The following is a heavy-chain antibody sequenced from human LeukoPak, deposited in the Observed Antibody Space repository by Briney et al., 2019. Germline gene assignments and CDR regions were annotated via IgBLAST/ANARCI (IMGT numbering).Heavy chain of an antibody. D-gene: IGHD2-2*01. CDR3: ARGNCSSTSCSFDY. V-gene: IGHV3-20*04. J-gene: IGHJ4*02. CDR2: INWNGGST. Sequence: GGSLRLSCAASGFTFDDYGMSWVRQAPGKGLEWVSGINWNGGSTGYADFVKGRFTISRDNAKNSLYLQMNSLRAEDTALYYCARGNCSSTSCSFDYWGQGTLVTVSS. CDR1: GFTFDDYG.